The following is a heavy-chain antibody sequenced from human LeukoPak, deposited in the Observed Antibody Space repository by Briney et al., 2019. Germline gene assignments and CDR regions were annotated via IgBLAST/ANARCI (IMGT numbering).Heavy chain of an antibody. CDR1: GFTFSSYS. CDR2: ISSSSSYI. Sequence: PGGSLRLSCAASGFTFSSYSLNWVRQAPGKGLEWVSSISSSSSYIYYADSVKGRFTTSRDNAKNSLYLQMNSLRAEDTAVYYCARHYDSNSYGPGYWGQGILVTVSS. V-gene: IGHV3-21*01. J-gene: IGHJ4*02. D-gene: IGHD3-22*01. CDR3: ARHYDSNSYGPGY.